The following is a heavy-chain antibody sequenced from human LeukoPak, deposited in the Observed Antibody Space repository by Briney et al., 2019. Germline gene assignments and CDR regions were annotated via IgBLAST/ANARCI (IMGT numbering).Heavy chain of an antibody. V-gene: IGHV1-69*04. Sequence: SVKVSCKASGGTFSSYAISWVRQAPGQGLEWMGRIIPILGIANYAQKFQGRVTITADKSTSTAYMELSSLRSEDTAVYYCAREGGSGNNAFDIWGQGTMVTVSS. CDR1: GGTFSSYA. CDR3: AREGGSGNNAFDI. J-gene: IGHJ3*02. D-gene: IGHD3-10*01. CDR2: IIPILGIA.